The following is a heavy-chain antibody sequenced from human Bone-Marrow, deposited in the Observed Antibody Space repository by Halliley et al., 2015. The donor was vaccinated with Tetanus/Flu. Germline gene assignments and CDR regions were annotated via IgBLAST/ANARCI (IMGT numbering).Heavy chain of an antibody. J-gene: IGHJ3*02. V-gene: IGHV1-18*01. CDR1: GYTFTSLG. Sequence: QLVQSGAEVKKPGASVKVSCKASGYTFTSLGFNWVRQAPGQGLEWMGRISAYNGTTNYAQKLQDQVSVTPDTSTSTAYMELRSLRSGDTAGYYGATIYSRDPIWGQGAVVTVSS. CDR2: ISAYNGTT. D-gene: IGHD5-12*01. CDR3: ATIYSRDPI.